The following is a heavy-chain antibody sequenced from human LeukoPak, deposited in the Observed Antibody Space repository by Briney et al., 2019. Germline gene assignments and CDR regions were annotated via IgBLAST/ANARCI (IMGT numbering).Heavy chain of an antibody. D-gene: IGHD6-19*01. CDR1: GGSISTYY. CDR3: AMYSSGWSWYFDL. Sequence: PSETLSLTCTVSGGSISTYYWSWIRQPPGKGLEWIGYIYYSGTTHYNPSLLSRVTISVDTSKNQFSLKLSSVTAADTAMYYCAMYSSGWSWYFDLWGRGTLVTVSS. J-gene: IGHJ2*01. CDR2: IYYSGTT. V-gene: IGHV4-59*01.